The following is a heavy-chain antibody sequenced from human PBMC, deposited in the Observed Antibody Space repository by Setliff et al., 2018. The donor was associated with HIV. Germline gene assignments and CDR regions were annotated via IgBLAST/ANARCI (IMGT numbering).Heavy chain of an antibody. CDR1: GDSLSNYV. CDR3: ASGSGYCTKGDCYIGVHRTPDKYYFDS. V-gene: IGHV1-69*05. CDR2: IVPLFGTT. D-gene: IGHD2-8*01. J-gene: IGHJ4*02. Sequence: RASVKVSCKASGDSLSNYVITWVRRAPGQGLEWMGGIVPLFGTTNYAQNFQGRLTITTDQIMTTAYMELTSLRSEDTAVYYCASGSGYCTKGDCYIGVHRTPDKYYFDSWGQGTLVTVS.